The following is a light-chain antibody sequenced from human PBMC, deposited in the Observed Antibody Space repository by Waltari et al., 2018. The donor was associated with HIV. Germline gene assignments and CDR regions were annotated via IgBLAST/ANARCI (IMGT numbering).Light chain of an antibody. CDR3: SSYTASSTLDVV. CDR2: EVS. V-gene: IGLV2-14*03. Sequence: QSALTQAASVSGSPGQSITISCTGSSSDIGAYNYVSWYQQHPDKVPKLVIYEVSNRPSGISTRFSGSKSGNTASLTISVLQADDEASYYCSSYTASSTLDVVFGGGTRLTVL. J-gene: IGLJ2*01. CDR1: SSDIGAYNY.